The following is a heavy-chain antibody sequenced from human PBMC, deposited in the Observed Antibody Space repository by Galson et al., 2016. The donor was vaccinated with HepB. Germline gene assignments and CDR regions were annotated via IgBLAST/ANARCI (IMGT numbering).Heavy chain of an antibody. CDR3: ARHGFYCQDY. CDR1: GGSISSNDW. CDR2: IHHRGNT. Sequence: EPLSLTCVVSGGSISSNDWWSWVRQPPEKGLEWIGEIHHRGNTNYSPTLKSRVTISVDTSKEEVSLKLSSVTAADTAVYYCARHGFYCQDYWGQGILVTVSS. J-gene: IGHJ4*02. D-gene: IGHD2/OR15-2a*01. V-gene: IGHV4/OR15-8*02.